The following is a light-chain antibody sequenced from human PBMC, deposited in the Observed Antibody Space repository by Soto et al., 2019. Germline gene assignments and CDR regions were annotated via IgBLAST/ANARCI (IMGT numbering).Light chain of an antibody. Sequence: EIVLTQSPGTLSLSPGERATLSCRASQSVGTSYLAWFQQKPGQAPRLLIYGASSRATGIPDRFSGSGSGTDFTLTISRLEPEDFAVYYCQQFGTSPPYTFGQGTQVEIK. CDR1: QSVGTSY. V-gene: IGKV3-20*01. CDR2: GAS. J-gene: IGKJ2*01. CDR3: QQFGTSPPYT.